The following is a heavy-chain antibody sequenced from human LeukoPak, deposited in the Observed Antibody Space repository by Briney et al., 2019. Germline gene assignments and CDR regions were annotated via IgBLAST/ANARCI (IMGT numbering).Heavy chain of an antibody. CDR2: ISGSADNT. J-gene: IGHJ4*02. V-gene: IGHV3-23*01. Sequence: GGSLRLSCPASGFILSSYAMSWVRQAPGEGVEWVSTISGSADNTNYAEAVKGRFTISRDNSKNTMYLQMNSLRAEDTAVYYCAKQGFGCWGQGTLVTVSS. CDR1: GFILSSYA. CDR3: AKQGFGC.